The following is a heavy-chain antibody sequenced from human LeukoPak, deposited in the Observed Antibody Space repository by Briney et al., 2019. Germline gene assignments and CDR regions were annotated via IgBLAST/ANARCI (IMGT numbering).Heavy chain of an antibody. CDR3: ARAVAADY. J-gene: IGHJ4*02. CDR1: GGSFSGYY. V-gene: IGHV4-34*01. D-gene: IGHD6-19*01. CDR2: INHSGST. Sequence: SETLSLTCAVYGGSFSGYYWSWIRQPPGKGLEWIGEINHSGSTNYNPSLKSRVTISVDTSKNQFSLKLSSVTAADTAVYSCARAVAADYWGQGTLVTVSS.